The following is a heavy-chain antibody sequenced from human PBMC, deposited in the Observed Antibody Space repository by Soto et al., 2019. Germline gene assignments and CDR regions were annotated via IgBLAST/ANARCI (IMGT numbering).Heavy chain of an antibody. CDR3: ARGKPRITMVRGVLPYNWFDP. V-gene: IGHV4-34*01. J-gene: IGHJ5*02. D-gene: IGHD3-10*01. CDR1: GGSFSGYY. CDR2: INHSGST. Sequence: SETLSLTCAVYGGSFSGYYWSWIRQPTGKGLEWIGEINHSGSTNYNPSLKSRVTISVDTSKNQFSLKLSSVTAADTAVYYCARGKPRITMVRGVLPYNWFDPWGQGTLVTVS.